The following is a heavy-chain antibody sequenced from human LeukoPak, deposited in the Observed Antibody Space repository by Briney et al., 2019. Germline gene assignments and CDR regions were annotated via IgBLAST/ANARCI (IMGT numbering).Heavy chain of an antibody. CDR1: GGSISSYY. J-gene: IGHJ4*02. D-gene: IGHD2-15*01. CDR2: IYYSGST. Sequence: SETLSLTCTVSGGSISSYYWSWIRQPPGKGLEWIGYIYYSGSTNYNPSLKSRLTISLDTSKNQFSLKLSSVTAADTAVYYCARVSRCSGVSCYSIFDYWGQGTLVTVSS. CDR3: ARVSRCSGVSCYSIFDY. V-gene: IGHV4-59*01.